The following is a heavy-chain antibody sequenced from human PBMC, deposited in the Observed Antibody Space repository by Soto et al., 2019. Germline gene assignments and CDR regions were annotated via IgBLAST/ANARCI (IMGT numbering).Heavy chain of an antibody. D-gene: IGHD3-16*01. CDR2: ISGSGGST. CDR1: GFTFSSYA. V-gene: IGHV3-23*01. Sequence: EVQLLESGGGLVQPGGSLRLSCAASGFTFSSYAMSWVRQAPGKGLEWVSAISGSGGSTYYADSVKGRFTISRDNSKNTLYLKMNGLRAEDTDVDYCAKALREGGFDYWGQGTLVTVSS. CDR3: AKALREGGFDY. J-gene: IGHJ4*02.